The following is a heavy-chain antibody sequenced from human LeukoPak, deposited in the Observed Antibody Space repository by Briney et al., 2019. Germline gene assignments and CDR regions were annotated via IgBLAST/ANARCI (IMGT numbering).Heavy chain of an antibody. CDR3: ARSSEGRYYYDSSGFSYYYYYMDV. CDR2: INHTGST. J-gene: IGHJ6*03. D-gene: IGHD3-22*01. Sequence: SETLSLTCAVYGGSLSGYYWSWIRQPPGKGLEWIGEINHTGSTNYNPSLKIRVTISLDTSKNQFSLKLSSVTAADTAVYYCARSSEGRYYYDSSGFSYYYYYMDVWGKGTTVTISS. CDR1: GGSLSGYY. V-gene: IGHV4-34*01.